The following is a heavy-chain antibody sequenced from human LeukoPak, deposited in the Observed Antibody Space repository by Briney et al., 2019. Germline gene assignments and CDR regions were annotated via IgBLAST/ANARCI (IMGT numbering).Heavy chain of an antibody. CDR2: ISSSGSTI. CDR3: ARGYYYDSSGYYRGDFDY. CDR1: GFTFSSYE. D-gene: IGHD3-22*01. V-gene: IGHV3-48*03. J-gene: IGHJ4*02. Sequence: PGGSLRLSCAASGFTFSSYEMNWVRQAPGKGLEWVSYISSSGSTIYYADPVKGRFTISRDNAKNSLYLQMNSLRAEDTALYYCARGYYYDSSGYYRGDFDYWGQGTLVTVSS.